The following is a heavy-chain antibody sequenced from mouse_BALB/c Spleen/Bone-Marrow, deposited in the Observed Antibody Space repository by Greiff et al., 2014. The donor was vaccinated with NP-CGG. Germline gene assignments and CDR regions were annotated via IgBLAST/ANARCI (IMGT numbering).Heavy chain of an antibody. CDR1: GFSLTDYG. J-gene: IGHJ2*01. D-gene: IGHD1-1*01. CDR2: IWSGGIT. CDR3: AKHDTTVVLDY. Sequence: VQRVESGPGLVAPLQSLSITCTVSGFSLTDYGVSWIRQPPGKGLEWLGVIWSGGITYYNSTLKSRLSISKDNSESQVFLKMNSLQTDDTAMYYCAKHDTTVVLDYWGQGTTLTVSS. V-gene: IGHV2-6-5*01.